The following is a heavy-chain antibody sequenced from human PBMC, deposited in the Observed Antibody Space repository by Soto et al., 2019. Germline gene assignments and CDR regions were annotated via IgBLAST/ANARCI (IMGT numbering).Heavy chain of an antibody. J-gene: IGHJ4*02. CDR2: INHSGST. CDR1: CGSFSGYY. Sequence: PSETLSLTCAVYCGSFSGYYWSWIRQPPGKGLEWIGEINHSGSTNYNPSLKSRVTMSVDTSKNQFSLKLSSVTAADTAVYYCASPSRFACWGQGTLVTVSS. V-gene: IGHV4-34*01. D-gene: IGHD6-6*01. CDR3: ASPSRFAC.